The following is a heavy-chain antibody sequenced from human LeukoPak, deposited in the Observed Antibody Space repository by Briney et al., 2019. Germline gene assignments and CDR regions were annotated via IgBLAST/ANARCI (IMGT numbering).Heavy chain of an antibody. CDR2: IVGDGSKA. CDR3: ARDSITGDNSLDF. D-gene: IGHD7-27*01. Sequence: PGGSLRLSCAASGFTFSTYGMQWVRQAPGKGLEWVAVIVGDGSKAHCADSVRGRFTVSRDNSKNTLYLQMTSLRAEDTAVYYRARDSITGDNSLDFWGRGTLVTVSS. J-gene: IGHJ4*02. CDR1: GFTFSTYG. V-gene: IGHV3-33*05.